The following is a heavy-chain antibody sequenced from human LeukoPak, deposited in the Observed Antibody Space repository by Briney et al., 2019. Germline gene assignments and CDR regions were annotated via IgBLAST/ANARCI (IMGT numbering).Heavy chain of an antibody. V-gene: IGHV1-24*01. Sequence: GASVKVSCKVSGYTLTELSMHWVRQAPGKGLEWRGGFDPEDGETIYAQKFQGRVTMTEDTSTDTAYMELSSLRSEDTAVYYCATGHSNYDYVWGSFGYWGQGTLVTVSS. J-gene: IGHJ4*02. CDR2: FDPEDGET. D-gene: IGHD3-16*01. CDR1: GYTLTELS. CDR3: ATGHSNYDYVWGSFGY.